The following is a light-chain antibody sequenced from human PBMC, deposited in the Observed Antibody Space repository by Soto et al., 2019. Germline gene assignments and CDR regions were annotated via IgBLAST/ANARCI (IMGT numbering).Light chain of an antibody. V-gene: IGKV3-15*01. CDR1: QGIGDT. CDR3: QPYNNWPLT. CDR2: DTS. J-gene: IGKJ4*01. Sequence: RIQNPTTLTYPPGEVDTLSCRASQGIGDTLAWYQHKPGQTPRLLIYDTSTRATGVPTRFSGSRSGAEFTLTINSLQSEDFAVYYCQPYNNWPLTFGGRAKV.